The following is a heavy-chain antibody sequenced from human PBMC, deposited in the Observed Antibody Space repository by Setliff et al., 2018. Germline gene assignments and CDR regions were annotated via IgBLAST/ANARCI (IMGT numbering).Heavy chain of an antibody. V-gene: IGHV1-2*02. Sequence: ASVKVSCKSSGNSFTVFYLHWVRQAPGQGLEWMGWISPHSGDTHYAQKFQSRVRMTRDTSTYAAYLGLSDLTSDDTAMYYCARSGSFGMRYWFDYWGQGALVTVSS. CDR3: ARSGSFGMRYWFDY. J-gene: IGHJ4*02. CDR1: GNSFTVFY. D-gene: IGHD1-26*01. CDR2: ISPHSGDT.